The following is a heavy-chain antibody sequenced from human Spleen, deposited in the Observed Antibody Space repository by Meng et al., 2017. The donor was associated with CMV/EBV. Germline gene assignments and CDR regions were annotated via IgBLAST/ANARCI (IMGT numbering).Heavy chain of an antibody. D-gene: IGHD5-18*01. J-gene: IGHJ4*02. CDR1: DGSFSGYY. CDR3: VGQTDTAMV. Sequence: LSRTCAVYDGSFSGYYWSWIRQPPGKGLEWIGEINYSGYTNYKPSLKSRVTISADTSKNQFSLKLSSVTAADTAVYYCVGQTDTAMVWGQGTLVTVSS. V-gene: IGHV4-34*01. CDR2: INYSGYT.